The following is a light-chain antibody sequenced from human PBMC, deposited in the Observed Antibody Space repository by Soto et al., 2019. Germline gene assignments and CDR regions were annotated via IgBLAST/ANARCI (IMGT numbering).Light chain of an antibody. Sequence: QSVLTQPPPASGTPRQRVTISCSGSSSNIGSNYVYWYQQLPGTAPKLLIYRNNQRPSGVPDRFSGSKSGTSASLAISGLRSEDEADYYCAAWDDSLSGTFVFGTGTKVTVL. CDR1: SSNIGSNY. CDR3: AAWDDSLSGTFV. CDR2: RNN. V-gene: IGLV1-47*01. J-gene: IGLJ1*01.